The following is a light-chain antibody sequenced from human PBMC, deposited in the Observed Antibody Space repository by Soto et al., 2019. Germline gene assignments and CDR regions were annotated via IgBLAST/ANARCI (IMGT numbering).Light chain of an antibody. CDR2: EVS. Sequence: QSVLTQPASVSGSPGQSITISCTGTSSDIGTYKYVSWFQHHPGKAPKLIIFEVSNRPSGISDRFSGFKSANTAYLTISGVQPEDEADYHCSSYTTIKTVVFGGGTTFSYVFGPGTKVTVL. CDR3: SSYTTIKTVVFGGGTTFSYV. V-gene: IGLV2-14*01. J-gene: IGLJ1*01. CDR1: SSDIGTYKY.